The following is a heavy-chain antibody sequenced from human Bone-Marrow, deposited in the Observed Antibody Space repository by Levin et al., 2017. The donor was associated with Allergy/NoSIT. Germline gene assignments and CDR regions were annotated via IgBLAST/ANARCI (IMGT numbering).Heavy chain of an antibody. CDR1: GFTFSSYE. CDR3: ASWPTIFGVVEPPYYFDY. D-gene: IGHD3-3*01. Sequence: GGSLRLSCAASGFTFSSYEMNWVRQAPGKGLEWVSYISSSGSTIYYADSVKGRFTISRDNAKNSLYLQMNSLRAEDTAVYYCASWPTIFGVVEPPYYFDYWGQGTLVTVSS. CDR2: ISSSGSTI. V-gene: IGHV3-48*03. J-gene: IGHJ4*02.